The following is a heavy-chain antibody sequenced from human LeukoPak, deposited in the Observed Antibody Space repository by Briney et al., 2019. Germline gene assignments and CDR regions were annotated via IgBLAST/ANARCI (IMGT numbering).Heavy chain of an antibody. J-gene: IGHJ4*02. CDR1: GFTFNTYA. Sequence: GGSLRLSCAASGFTFNTYAMMWVRQAPGKGLEWVSAISGSGGSTYYADSVKGRFTISRDNSKNTLYLQMNSLRAEDTAVYYCAKLPPGGYSYGYSLFDYWGQGTLVTVSS. CDR2: ISGSGGST. CDR3: AKLPPGGYSYGYSLFDY. V-gene: IGHV3-23*01. D-gene: IGHD5-18*01.